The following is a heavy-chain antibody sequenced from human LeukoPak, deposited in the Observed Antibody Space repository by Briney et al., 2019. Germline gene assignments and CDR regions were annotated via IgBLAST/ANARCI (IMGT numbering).Heavy chain of an antibody. J-gene: IGHJ4*02. D-gene: IGHD6-13*01. Sequence: GGSLRLSCAASGFTFSSYSMNWVRQAPGKGLEWVSSISSSSSYIYYADSVKGRFTISRDDAKNSLYLQTNSLIAEDTAVYYCARERASSSWTLFGYWGQGTLVTVSS. CDR2: ISSSSSYI. V-gene: IGHV3-21*01. CDR3: ARERASSSWTLFGY. CDR1: GFTFSSYS.